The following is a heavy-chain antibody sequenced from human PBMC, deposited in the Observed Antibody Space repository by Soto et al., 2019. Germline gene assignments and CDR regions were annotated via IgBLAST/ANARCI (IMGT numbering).Heavy chain of an antibody. J-gene: IGHJ5*02. CDR2: ISSGAAYI. Sequence: GGSLRLSCNFTFSMYSMNWVRQALGKGLEWVASISSGAAYIKYAGSVQGRFTISRDNAKNTVSLQMSSLRVEDTAVYFCTRDEGGSYDSWFHPWGQGTQVTVSS. D-gene: IGHD1-26*01. CDR3: TRDEGGSYDSWFHP. V-gene: IGHV3-21*06. CDR1: FTFSMYS.